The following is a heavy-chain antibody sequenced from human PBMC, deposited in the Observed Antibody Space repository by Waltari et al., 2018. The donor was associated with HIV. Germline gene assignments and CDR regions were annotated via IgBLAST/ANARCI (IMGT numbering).Heavy chain of an antibody. CDR3: ARGRKNKPNGRGYGMDV. CDR1: GYTFTSYD. J-gene: IGHJ6*02. V-gene: IGHV1-8*01. Sequence: QVQLVQSGAEVKKPGASVKVSCKASGYTFTSYDINWVRQATGQGLEWMGWINPNSGNTVYAQKLQGRVTMTRNTSISTAYMDLSSLRSEDTAVYYCARGRKNKPNGRGYGMDVWGQGTTVTVSS. CDR2: INPNSGNT. D-gene: IGHD1-1*01.